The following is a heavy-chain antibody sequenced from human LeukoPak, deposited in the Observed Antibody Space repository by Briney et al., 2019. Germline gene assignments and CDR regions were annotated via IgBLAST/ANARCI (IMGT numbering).Heavy chain of an antibody. V-gene: IGHV4-39*07. CDR1: GVSISSSSYY. CDR3: ASLEGANYGVV. D-gene: IGHD4-17*01. CDR2: IYYSGDT. J-gene: IGHJ4*02. Sequence: SETLSLTCTVSGVSISSSSYYWGWIRQPPGKGLEWIGNIYYSGDTYYNPSLKSRVTISGDTSKNQFSLKLSSVTAADTAVYYCASLEGANYGVVWGQGTLVTVSS.